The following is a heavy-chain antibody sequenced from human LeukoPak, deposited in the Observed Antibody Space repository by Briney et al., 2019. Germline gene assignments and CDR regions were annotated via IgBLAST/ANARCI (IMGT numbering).Heavy chain of an antibody. Sequence: PGGSLRLSCAASGFTFINYWMSRVRQAPGKGLEWVSVIYSGGSTYYADSVKGRFTISRDNSKNTLYLQMNSLRAEDTAVYYCARDEWVGDVGYDYWGQGTLVTVSS. CDR1: GFTFINYW. D-gene: IGHD3-10*01. CDR2: IYSGGST. J-gene: IGHJ4*02. V-gene: IGHV3-53*01. CDR3: ARDEWVGDVGYDY.